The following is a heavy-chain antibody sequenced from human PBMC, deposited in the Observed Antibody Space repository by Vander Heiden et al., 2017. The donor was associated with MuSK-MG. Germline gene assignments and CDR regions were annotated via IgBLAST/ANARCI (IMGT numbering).Heavy chain of an antibody. V-gene: IGHV1-2*02. CDR3: ARIVRGFDY. Sequence: QVQLVQSGAEVKKPGASVKVSCKISGYTFTDSYIHWVRQAPGQGLQWMGWINPRREATKYEETFQGRVTMTSDTSISTAYMELTGLKSDDTAVYYCARIVRGFDYWGQGTLVTVSS. CDR2: INPRREAT. D-gene: IGHD3-10*02. CDR1: GYTFTDSY. J-gene: IGHJ4*02.